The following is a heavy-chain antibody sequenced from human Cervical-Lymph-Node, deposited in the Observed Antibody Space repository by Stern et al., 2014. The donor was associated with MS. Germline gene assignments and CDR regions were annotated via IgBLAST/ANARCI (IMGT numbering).Heavy chain of an antibody. CDR3: ARVAITMVRGVDYGMDV. J-gene: IGHJ6*02. CDR2: IYYSGST. Sequence: VQLQESGPGLVKPSQTLSLTCTVSGGSISSGGYYWSWIRQHPGKGLEWIGYIYYSGSTYYNPSLKSRVTISVDTSKNQFSLKLSSVTAADTAVYYCARVAITMVRGVDYGMDVWGQGTTVTVSS. CDR1: GGSISSGGYY. D-gene: IGHD3-10*01. V-gene: IGHV4-31*03.